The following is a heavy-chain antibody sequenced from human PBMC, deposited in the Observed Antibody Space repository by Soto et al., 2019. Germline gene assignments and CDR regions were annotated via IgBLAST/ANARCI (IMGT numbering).Heavy chain of an antibody. J-gene: IGHJ6*02. CDR1: GGSISSGGYY. D-gene: IGHD2-8*02. Sequence: QVQLQESAPGLVKPSQTLSRTCTVSGGSISSGGYYWSWIRQHQGKGLEWIGYIYYSGSTYYNPSLKSRVTISVDTTKNQFALELSSVTAGDTAVYYCARTSVLVYGMDVWGQGTTVTVSS. CDR2: IYYSGST. V-gene: IGHV4-31*03. CDR3: ARTSVLVYGMDV.